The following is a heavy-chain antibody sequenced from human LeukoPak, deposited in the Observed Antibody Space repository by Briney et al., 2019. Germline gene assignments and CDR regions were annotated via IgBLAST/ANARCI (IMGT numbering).Heavy chain of an antibody. CDR1: GGTFSSYA. V-gene: IGHV1-69*05. CDR2: IIPIFGTA. D-gene: IGHD5-24*01. CDR3: ARDGGRDGYTKDYYYYYMDV. J-gene: IGHJ6*03. Sequence: SVTVSCKASGGTFSSYAISWVRQAPGQGLEWMGGIIPIFGTANYAQKFQGRVTITTDESTSTAYMELSSLRSEDTAVYYCARDGGRDGYTKDYYYYYMDVWGKGTTVTVSS.